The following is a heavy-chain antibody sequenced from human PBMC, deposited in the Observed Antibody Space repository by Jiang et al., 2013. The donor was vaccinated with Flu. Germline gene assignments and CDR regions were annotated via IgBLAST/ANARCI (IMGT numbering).Heavy chain of an antibody. J-gene: IGHJ4*02. D-gene: IGHD6-19*01. CDR2: ISYDGTEE. Sequence: VQLVESGGGVVQPGRSLRLSCAASGFSFSIYGMHWLRQAAGKGLEWVAFISYDGTEEHYADSVKGRFTISRDSSKNTIYLQMNSLRPDDTAVYYCAKEMRTTGWTYGGYWGQGTLVTVSS. CDR1: GFSFSIYG. V-gene: IGHV3-30*18. CDR3: AKEMRTTGWTYGGY.